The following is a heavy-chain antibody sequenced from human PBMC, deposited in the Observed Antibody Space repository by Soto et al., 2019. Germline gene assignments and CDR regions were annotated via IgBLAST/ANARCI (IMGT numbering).Heavy chain of an antibody. V-gene: IGHV3-48*02. CDR2: INSDSSTM. CDR1: GLTVGRSS. J-gene: IGHJ4*02. Sequence: GGSRTPSWVAYGLTVGRSSMKWDRQAPGKGLEWISYINSDSSTMYYADSVKDRFTISRDNAKNSLSLQMNSLRDEDTAVYYCATSGSYRFDYWGQGTLVTVSS. CDR3: ATSGSYRFDY. D-gene: IGHD1-26*01.